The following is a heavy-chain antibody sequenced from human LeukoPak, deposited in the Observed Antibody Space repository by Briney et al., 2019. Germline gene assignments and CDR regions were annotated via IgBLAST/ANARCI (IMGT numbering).Heavy chain of an antibody. J-gene: IGHJ6*03. CDR1: GYTFTMYY. CDR3: ARAEIGGLSGNLGGFFATYYTYYYMDV. V-gene: IGHV1-46*01. Sequence: ASVKVSCKASGYTFTMYYIHWARQAPGQGLEWMGMINPSDGATTYAQRFQGRVTMTRDMSTTTVYMDLRSLRSEDTAVYFCARAEIGGLSGNLGGFFATYYTYYYMDVWGRGAAVTVSS. CDR2: INPSDGAT. D-gene: IGHD3-3*01.